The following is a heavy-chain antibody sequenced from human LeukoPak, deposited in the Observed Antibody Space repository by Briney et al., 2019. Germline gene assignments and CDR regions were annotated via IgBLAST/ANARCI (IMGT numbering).Heavy chain of an antibody. CDR2: IIPIFGTA. J-gene: IGHJ5*02. CDR1: GGTFSSYA. D-gene: IGHD3-16*01. CDR3: AIGFTAPNWFDP. Sequence: SVKVSCKASGGTFSSYAISWVRQAPGQGLEWMGGIIPIFGTANYAQKFQGRVTITTDESTSTAYMELSSLRSEDTAVYYCAIGFTAPNWFDPWGQGTLVTVSS. V-gene: IGHV1-69*05.